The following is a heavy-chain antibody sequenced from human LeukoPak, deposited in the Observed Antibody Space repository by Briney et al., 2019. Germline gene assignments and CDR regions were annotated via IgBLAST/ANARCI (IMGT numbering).Heavy chain of an antibody. J-gene: IGHJ3*02. CDR3: ARDRRMVTAYGAFDI. CDR1: GGSISSGDYY. D-gene: IGHD2-21*01. Sequence: PSQTLSLTCTVSGGSISSGDYYWSWIRQPPGKGLEWIGYIYYSGSTYYNPSLKSRATISVDTSKNQFSLKLSSVTAADTAVYYCARDRRMVTAYGAFDIWGQGTMVTVSS. CDR2: IYYSGST. V-gene: IGHV4-30-4*08.